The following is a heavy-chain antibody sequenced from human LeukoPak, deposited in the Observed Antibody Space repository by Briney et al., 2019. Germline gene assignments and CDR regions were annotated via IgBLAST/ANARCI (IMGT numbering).Heavy chain of an antibody. CDR3: ARDPHYYYDSSGLDY. Sequence: GASVKVSCKASGGTFSSYAISWVRQAPGQGLEWMGRIIPILGIANYAQKFQGRVTITADKSTSTAYMELSSLRSEDTAVYYCARDPHYYYDSSGLDYWGQGTLVTVSS. D-gene: IGHD3-22*01. V-gene: IGHV1-69*04. CDR1: GGTFSSYA. J-gene: IGHJ4*02. CDR2: IIPILGIA.